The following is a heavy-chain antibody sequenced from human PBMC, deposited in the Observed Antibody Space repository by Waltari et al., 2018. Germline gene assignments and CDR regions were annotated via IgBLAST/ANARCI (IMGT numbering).Heavy chain of an antibody. V-gene: IGHV4-39*01. J-gene: IGHJ5*02. CDR2: IYHTGGT. Sequence: QLQLQESGPGLVKPSETLSLPCTVPGGSISNDSYHWGGIRQPPWKGREWVGSIYHTGGTYYNPSLKSRVTVSQDTPKNQFSLKLSSVTAADTALYYCARATRIMITFGGVIAFDPWGQGTLVTVSS. CDR3: ARATRIMITFGGVIAFDP. D-gene: IGHD3-16*02. CDR1: GGSISNDSYH.